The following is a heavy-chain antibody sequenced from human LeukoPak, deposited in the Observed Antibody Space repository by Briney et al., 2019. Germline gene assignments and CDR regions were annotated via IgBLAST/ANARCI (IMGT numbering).Heavy chain of an antibody. J-gene: IGHJ4*02. CDR2: IIPIFGTA. V-gene: IGHV1-69*01. CDR3: ARGDSGNYFDY. D-gene: IGHD3-10*01. CDR1: GGTFSSYA. Sequence: GASMKVSCKASGGTFSSYAISWVRQAPGQGLEWMGGIIPIFGTANYAQKFQGRVTITADESTSTAYMELSSLRSEDTAVYYCARGDSGNYFDYWGQGTLVTVSS.